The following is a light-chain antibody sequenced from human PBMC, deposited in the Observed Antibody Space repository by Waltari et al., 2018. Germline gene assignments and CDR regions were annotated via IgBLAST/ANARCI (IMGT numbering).Light chain of an antibody. CDR3: QQYNNWLIFT. CDR1: QSVSSN. V-gene: IGKV3-15*01. Sequence: EIVMTQSQATLSVSPGERATLSCRASQSVSSNLAWYQQKPGQAPRLLIYGASTRATGIPARFSGSGSGTEFTLTISSLQSEDFAVYYCQQYNNWLIFTFGPGTKVDIK. CDR2: GAS. J-gene: IGKJ3*01.